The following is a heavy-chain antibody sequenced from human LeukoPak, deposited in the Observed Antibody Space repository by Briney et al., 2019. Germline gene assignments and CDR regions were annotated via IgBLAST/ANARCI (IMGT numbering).Heavy chain of an antibody. D-gene: IGHD5-18*01. CDR3: ARDTAMAIDY. J-gene: IGHJ4*02. CDR1: GFTFSGYG. V-gene: IGHV3-30*02. Sequence: PGGSLRLSCAASGFTFSGYGMHWVRQAPDKGLEWVAFIRYDGNNEHYADSVKGRFTISRDNAKNSLYLQMNSLRAEDTAVYYCARDTAMAIDYWGQGTLVTVSS. CDR2: IRYDGNNE.